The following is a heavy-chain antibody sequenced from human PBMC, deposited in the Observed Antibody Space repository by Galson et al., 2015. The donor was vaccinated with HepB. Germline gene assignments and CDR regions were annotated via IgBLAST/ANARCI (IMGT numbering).Heavy chain of an antibody. CDR2: TYYRSKWYN. CDR3: ARDSTYYDILTGYYANFPFDY. Sequence: CAISGDSVSSNSAAWNWIRQSPSRGLEWLGRTYYRSKWYNDYAVSVKSRITINPDTSKNQFSLQLNSVTPEDTAVYYCARDSTYYDILTGYYANFPFDYWGQGTLVTVSS. J-gene: IGHJ4*02. D-gene: IGHD3-9*01. CDR1: GDSVSSNSAA. V-gene: IGHV6-1*01.